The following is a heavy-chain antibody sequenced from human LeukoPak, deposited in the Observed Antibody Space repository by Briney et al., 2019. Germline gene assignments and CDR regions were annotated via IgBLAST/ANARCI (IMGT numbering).Heavy chain of an antibody. CDR3: ARGVIGARITMVRGVQYYFDY. J-gene: IGHJ4*02. D-gene: IGHD3-10*01. Sequence: SVKVSCKASGGTFSSYAISWVRQAPGQGLEWMGGIIPIFGTANYAQKFQGRVTITTDESTSTAYMELSSLRSEDTAVYYCARGVIGARITMVRGVQYYFDYWGQGTLVTVSS. CDR2: IIPIFGTA. CDR1: GGTFSSYA. V-gene: IGHV1-69*05.